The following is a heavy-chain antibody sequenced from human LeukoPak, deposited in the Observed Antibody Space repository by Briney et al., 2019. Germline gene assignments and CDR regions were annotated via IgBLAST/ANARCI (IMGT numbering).Heavy chain of an antibody. V-gene: IGHV4-61*02. Sequence: SETLSLTCTVSGGSISSGSYYWSWIRQPAGKGLEWIGRIYTSGSTNYNPSLKSRVTISVDTSKIQFSLKLSSVTAADTAVYYCARGLKNRGYSYGTPIDYWGQGTLVTVSS. CDR3: ARGLKNRGYSYGTPIDY. D-gene: IGHD5-18*01. CDR1: GGSISSGSYY. CDR2: IYTSGST. J-gene: IGHJ4*02.